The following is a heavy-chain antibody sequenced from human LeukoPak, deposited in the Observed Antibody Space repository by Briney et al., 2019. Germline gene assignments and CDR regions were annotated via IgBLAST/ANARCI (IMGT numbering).Heavy chain of an antibody. CDR3: ARSMTAYYVSCDY. V-gene: IGHV4-38-2*02. CDR1: GYSISSDYY. CDR2: ISCTEST. J-gene: IGHJ4*02. D-gene: IGHD3-9*01. Sequence: PSETLSLTCTVSGYSISSDYYWGWIRQPPGKGLEWIGSISCTESTYYNPSLKSRVTISVDTSKNQFSLKLSSVTAADTAVYYCARSMTAYYVSCDYWSQGTLVTVSS.